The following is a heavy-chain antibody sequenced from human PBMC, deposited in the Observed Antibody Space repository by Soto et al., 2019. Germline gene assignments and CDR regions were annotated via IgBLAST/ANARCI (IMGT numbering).Heavy chain of an antibody. D-gene: IGHD2-8*01. J-gene: IGHJ6*02. V-gene: IGHV3-48*02. CDR1: GFTFRTYT. CDR2: IASSSSTT. Sequence: XSLRLSCAASGFTFRTYTMHWILQATGKGLEWVSNIASSSSTTYYADSVQGRFTISRDNAKNSLFLQMNSLRDEDPAVYYCARVEKGVPTYYYSGLDVWGQGTTVTVSS. CDR3: ARVEKGVPTYYYSGLDV.